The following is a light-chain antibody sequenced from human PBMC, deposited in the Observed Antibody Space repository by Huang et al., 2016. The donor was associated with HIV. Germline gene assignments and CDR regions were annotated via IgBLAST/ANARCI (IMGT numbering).Light chain of an antibody. CDR2: GSS. CDR1: ETVTSVY. J-gene: IGKJ2*01. Sequence: ELVLTQSPGTLSLSPGERATLSCRASETVTSVYLAWYQQKPGQAPRLLIFGSSTRATGIPDRFTVSGSGTDFTLTITRLEREDFAMYYCQQYGGSPRTFGQGTSWSSN. V-gene: IGKV3-20*01. CDR3: QQYGGSPRT.